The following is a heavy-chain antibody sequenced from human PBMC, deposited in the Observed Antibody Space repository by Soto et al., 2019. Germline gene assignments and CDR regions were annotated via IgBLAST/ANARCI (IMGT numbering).Heavy chain of an antibody. CDR1: GFTFSSYG. CDR3: ARDFRHYDIPTGSYRSPTFDY. V-gene: IGHV3-33*01. Sequence: GGSLRLSCAASGFTFSSYGMHWVRQAPGKGLEGVAVIWYDGSIKYYADSVKGRFTISRDTSKNTLYLQMNSLRAEDTAVYYCARDFRHYDIPTGSYRSPTFDYWRQGPLVTV. J-gene: IGHJ4*02. D-gene: IGHD3-9*01. CDR2: IWYDGSIK.